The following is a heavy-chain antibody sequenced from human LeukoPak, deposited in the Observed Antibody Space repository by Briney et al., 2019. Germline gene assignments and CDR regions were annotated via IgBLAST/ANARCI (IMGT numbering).Heavy chain of an antibody. D-gene: IGHD2-2*02. CDR3: AREPCSSTSCYIFDY. V-gene: IGHV3-33*01. CDR2: IWYDGSNK. Sequence: PGGSLRLSCAASGFTFSSYGMHWVRQAPGKGLEWVAVIWYDGSNKYYADSVKGRFTISRDNSKNTLYLQMNSLRAEDTAVYYCAREPCSSTSCYIFDYWGQGTLVTVSS. J-gene: IGHJ4*02. CDR1: GFTFSSYG.